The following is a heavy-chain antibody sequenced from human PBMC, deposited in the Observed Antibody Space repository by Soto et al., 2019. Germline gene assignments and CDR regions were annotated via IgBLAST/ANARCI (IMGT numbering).Heavy chain of an antibody. Sequence: PSQTLSRTCAISGDIVSSNSAAWNWIRQSPSRGLEWLGRTYYRSRWYNDYAVSVKSRITINPGTSNIQFSLLLSSVTPEDTAVYYCARGVVVAATGYYFYGMDVRGQGTTVTVSS. CDR1: GDIVSSNSAA. CDR3: ARGVVVAATGYYFYGMDV. D-gene: IGHD2-15*01. CDR2: TYYRSRWYN. V-gene: IGHV6-1*01. J-gene: IGHJ6*02.